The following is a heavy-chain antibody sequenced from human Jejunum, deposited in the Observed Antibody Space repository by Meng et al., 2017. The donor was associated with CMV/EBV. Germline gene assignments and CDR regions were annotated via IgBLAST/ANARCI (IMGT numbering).Heavy chain of an antibody. CDR1: GDSISGYY. J-gene: IGHJ4*02. D-gene: IGHD3-16*01. CDR2: VDYDGST. Sequence: CVVSGDSISGYYFGWTRHPPGKGLEGVGNVDYDGSTKYNPSLKSRVTISVDPARSQLSLKLGSVSAADTAVYYCARGWGTTSPWDYWGQGMLVTVSS. V-gene: IGHV4-59*01. CDR3: ARGWGTTSPWDY.